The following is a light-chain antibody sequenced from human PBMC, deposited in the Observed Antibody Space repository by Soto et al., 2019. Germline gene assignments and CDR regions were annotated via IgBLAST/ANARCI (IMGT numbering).Light chain of an antibody. CDR2: GAS. Sequence: EIGLTQSPCTLSLSPGERATLSSRASQSVSNSYLAWYQQKPGQAPRLLIYGASSRATGLPDRFSGSGSGTDFTLNISRLEPEDFAVYYCQQYCVSPITFCQGTRLEIK. V-gene: IGKV3-20*01. J-gene: IGKJ5*01. CDR1: QSVSNSY. CDR3: QQYCVSPIT.